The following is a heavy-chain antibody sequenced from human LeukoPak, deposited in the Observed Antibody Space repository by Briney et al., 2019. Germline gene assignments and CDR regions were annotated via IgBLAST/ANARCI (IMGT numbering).Heavy chain of an antibody. Sequence: GGSLRLSCAASGFTFRSYSMNWDRQAPEKGLEWVSSISSSSSYIYYADSVKGRFTISRDNAKNSLYLQMNSLRAEDTAVYYCAREFDSSGYYPGENSFDYWGQGTLVTVSS. CDR1: GFTFRSYS. D-gene: IGHD3-22*01. V-gene: IGHV3-21*01. CDR2: ISSSSSYI. CDR3: AREFDSSGYYPGENSFDY. J-gene: IGHJ4*02.